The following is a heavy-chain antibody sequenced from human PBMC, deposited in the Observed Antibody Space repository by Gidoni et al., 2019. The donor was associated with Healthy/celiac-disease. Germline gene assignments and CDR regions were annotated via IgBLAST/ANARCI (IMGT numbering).Heavy chain of an antibody. CDR1: GFTFSSYG. D-gene: IGHD4-17*01. J-gene: IGHJ6*02. Sequence: QVQLVESGGGVVQPGRSLRLSCAASGFTFSSYGLPWVRQAPGKGLEWVAVIWYDGSNKYYADSVKGRFTISRDNSKNTLYLQMNSLRAEDTAVYYCAREAPLTTVTNIYYYYGMDVWGQGTTVTVSS. V-gene: IGHV3-33*01. CDR3: AREAPLTTVTNIYYYYGMDV. CDR2: IWYDGSNK.